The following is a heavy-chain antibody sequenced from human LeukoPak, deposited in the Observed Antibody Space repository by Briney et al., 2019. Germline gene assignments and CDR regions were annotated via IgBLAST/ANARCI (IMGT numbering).Heavy chain of an antibody. CDR1: GGSISSYY. CDR3: ARDLPRGGYYYGSGIHGMDV. J-gene: IGHJ6*02. D-gene: IGHD3-10*01. V-gene: IGHV4-59*01. CDR2: IYYSGST. Sequence: SETLSLTCTVSGGSISSYYWSWIRQPPGKGLEWIGYIYYSGSTNYNPSLKSRVTISVDTSKNQFSLKLSSVTAADTAVYYCARDLPRGGYYYGSGIHGMDVWGQGTTVTVSS.